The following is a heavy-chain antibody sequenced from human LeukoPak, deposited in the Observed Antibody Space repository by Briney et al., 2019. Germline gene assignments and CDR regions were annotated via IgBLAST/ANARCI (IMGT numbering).Heavy chain of an antibody. Sequence: PGGSLRLSCAVSGFTFSSYAMSWVRQAPGKGLEWVSTISGSGGSTYYADSVKGRFTISRDNSKHTLYLQMSSLRAEDTAVYYCAKLPLAPHYYYYGMDVWGQGTTVTVSS. CDR1: GFTFSSYA. CDR2: ISGSGGST. CDR3: AKLPLAPHYYYYGMDV. V-gene: IGHV3-23*01. D-gene: IGHD6-13*01. J-gene: IGHJ6*02.